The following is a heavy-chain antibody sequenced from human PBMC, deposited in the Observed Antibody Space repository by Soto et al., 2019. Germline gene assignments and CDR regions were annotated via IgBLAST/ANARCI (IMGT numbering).Heavy chain of an antibody. CDR1: GYTFTSYG. V-gene: IGHV1-18*01. CDR3: ARAGWNCPDQSPNNWFDP. CDR2: ISAYNGNT. D-gene: IGHD1-7*01. J-gene: IGHJ5*02. Sequence: QVRLVQSGAEVKKPGASVKVSCKASGYTFTSYGITWVRQAPGQGLEWMGWISAYNGNTNYAQKLQGRVTMTTDTSTSTAYVELRSLRSDDTGVYYCARAGWNCPDQSPNNWFDPWGQGTLVTVSS.